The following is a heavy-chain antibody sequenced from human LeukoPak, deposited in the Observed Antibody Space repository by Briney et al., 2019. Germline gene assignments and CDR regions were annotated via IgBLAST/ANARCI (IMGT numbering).Heavy chain of an antibody. V-gene: IGHV4-59*01. CDR2: IYYSENT. CDR1: GVSISSYY. Sequence: SETLSLTCTVSGVSISSYYWSWIRQPRGKGPEWIAYIYYSENTNYNSSLKSRVTTSEDTSKNQFSLKLTSVTAADTAVYYCAGGNFYDSRGHPYHFHFWGQGTLVSVSS. J-gene: IGHJ4*02. CDR3: AGGNFYDSRGHPYHFHF. D-gene: IGHD3-22*01.